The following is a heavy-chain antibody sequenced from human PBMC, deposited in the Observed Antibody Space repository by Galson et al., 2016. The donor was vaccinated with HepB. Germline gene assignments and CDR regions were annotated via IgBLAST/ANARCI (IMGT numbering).Heavy chain of an antibody. J-gene: IGHJ4*02. D-gene: IGHD1-1*01. V-gene: IGHV3-23*01. CDR3: AKGRTGTTGPVGY. CDR2: LSASGGAT. CDR1: GFTFNTYA. Sequence: SLRLSCAASGFTFNTYAMSWVRQAPGKGLEWVSTLSASGGATYYSDSVKGRFTISRDNSKNTLYLQMNSLRDEDTAVYYCAKGRTGTTGPVGYWGQGTLVTVSS.